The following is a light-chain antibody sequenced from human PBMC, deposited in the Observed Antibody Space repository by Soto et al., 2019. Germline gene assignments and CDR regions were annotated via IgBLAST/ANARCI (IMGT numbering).Light chain of an antibody. CDR3: SSYTRTKVL. Sequence: QSALTQPASVSGSPGQSVTISCTGTSSDVGAYDFVSWYQQHPGKAPKVMIYEVSDRPSGVSNRFSGSKSGNTASLTISGLQAEDEAHSYCSSYTRTKVLFGGGTKLTVL. CDR2: EVS. J-gene: IGLJ2*01. V-gene: IGLV2-14*01. CDR1: SSDVGAYDF.